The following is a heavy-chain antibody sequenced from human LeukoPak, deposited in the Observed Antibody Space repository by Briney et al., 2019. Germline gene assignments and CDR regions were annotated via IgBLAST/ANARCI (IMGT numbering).Heavy chain of an antibody. D-gene: IGHD3-16*01. Sequence: GASVKVSCKSSGGTFSSYAISWVRQAPGQGLEWMGWISAYNGNTNYAQKLQGRVTMTTDTSTSTAYMELRSLRSDDTAVYYCAREDGGTADYWGQGTLVTVSS. CDR1: GGTFSSYA. CDR2: ISAYNGNT. V-gene: IGHV1-18*01. J-gene: IGHJ4*02. CDR3: AREDGGTADY.